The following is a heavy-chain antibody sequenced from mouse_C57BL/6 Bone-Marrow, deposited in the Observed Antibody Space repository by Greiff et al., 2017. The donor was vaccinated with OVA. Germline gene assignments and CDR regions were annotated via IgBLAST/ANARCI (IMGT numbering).Heavy chain of an antibody. V-gene: IGHV8-12*01. J-gene: IGHJ4*01. D-gene: IGHD2-2*01. CDR3: ARKRGYDDYAMDY. Sequence: QVTLKESGPGILQSSQTLSLTCSFSGFSLSTSGMGVSWIRQPSGKGLEWLAHIYWDDDKRYNPSLKSRLTISKDTSRNQVFLKITSVDTADTATYYCARKRGYDDYAMDYWGQGTSVTVSS. CDR1: GFSLSTSGMG. CDR2: IYWDDDK.